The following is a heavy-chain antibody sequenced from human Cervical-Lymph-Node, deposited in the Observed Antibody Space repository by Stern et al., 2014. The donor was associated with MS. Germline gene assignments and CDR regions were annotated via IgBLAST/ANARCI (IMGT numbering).Heavy chain of an antibody. CDR2: VPHSGRT. J-gene: IGHJ4*02. Sequence: QVQLQESGPGLVRPSTTLFLTCSVSGDSMSNNNWWSWVRQAPGKGLEWIGEVPHSGRTQHNHDLARRPTISIYKSKKRISLRMDSVTAADTAVYYCARSKDSSSWYGYFDYWGQGTLVTVSS. D-gene: IGHD6-13*01. V-gene: IGHV4-4*02. CDR1: GDSMSNNNW. CDR3: ARSKDSSSWYGYFDY.